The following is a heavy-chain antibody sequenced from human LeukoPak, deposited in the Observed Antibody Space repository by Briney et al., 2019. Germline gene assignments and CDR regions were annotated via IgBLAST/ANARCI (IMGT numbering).Heavy chain of an antibody. CDR1: GASITGGSYY. D-gene: IGHD4-17*01. CDR3: ARGLWDNGDRFEY. J-gene: IGHJ4*02. CDR2: IYTSGIT. V-gene: IGHV4-61*02. Sequence: KPSETLSLTCTVSGASITGGSYYWTWIRQPAGKGLEWIRRIYTSGITTYNPSLKSQVTISLDMSKNQISLNLNSVTAADTAVYYCARGLWDNGDRFEYWGPGTLVTVSS.